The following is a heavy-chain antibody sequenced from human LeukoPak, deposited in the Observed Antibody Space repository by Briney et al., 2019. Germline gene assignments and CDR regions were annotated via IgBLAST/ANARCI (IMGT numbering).Heavy chain of an antibody. CDR2: INSDGNST. Sequence: GGSLRLSCAASGFTFSSYWMHWVRQAPGKGLVWVSRINSDGNSTNYADSVKGRFTISRDNAKNTLYLQMNSLRAKDTAVYFCARVLDGSGSRSFDYWGQGTLVTVSS. D-gene: IGHD3-10*01. V-gene: IGHV3-74*01. CDR3: ARVLDGSGSRSFDY. J-gene: IGHJ4*02. CDR1: GFTFSSYW.